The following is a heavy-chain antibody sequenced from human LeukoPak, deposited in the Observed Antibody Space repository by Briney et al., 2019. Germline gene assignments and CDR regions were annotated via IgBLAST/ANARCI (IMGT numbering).Heavy chain of an antibody. CDR2: ISAYNGNT. Sequence: ASVKVSCKASGYTFTSYGISWVRQAPGQGLEWMGWISAYNGNTNYAQKLQGRVTMTTDTSTSTAYMGLRSLRSDDTAVYFCARDYCSSTSCSRYYYMDVWGKGTTVTVS. CDR3: ARDYCSSTSCSRYYYMDV. V-gene: IGHV1-18*01. J-gene: IGHJ6*03. D-gene: IGHD2-2*01. CDR1: GYTFTSYG.